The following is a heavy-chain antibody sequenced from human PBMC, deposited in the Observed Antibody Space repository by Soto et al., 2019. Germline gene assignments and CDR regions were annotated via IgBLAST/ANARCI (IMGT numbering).Heavy chain of an antibody. CDR2: IHNSGST. Sequence: SETLSLTCTVSGAPINSGGYYWSWIRQHPGKGLELIGYIHNSGSTSYNPSLKSRVTISLDTSQDQFSLKLTSVTAADTAVYYCATAASSGYYARAWGQGTLVTVSS. D-gene: IGHD3-22*01. J-gene: IGHJ4*02. V-gene: IGHV4-31*02. CDR3: ATAASSGYYARA. CDR1: GAPINSGGYY.